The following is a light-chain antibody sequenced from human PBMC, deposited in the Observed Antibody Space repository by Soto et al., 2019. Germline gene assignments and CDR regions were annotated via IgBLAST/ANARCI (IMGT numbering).Light chain of an antibody. CDR2: EVS. CDR3: SSYTSSSTYV. CDR1: SSDIGGYNY. V-gene: IGLV2-14*01. J-gene: IGLJ1*01. Sequence: QSALTQPPSASGSPGQSVNISCTGTSSDIGGYNYVSWYQQHPGKAPKLIIYEVSNRPSGVSNRFSGSKSGNTASLTISGLQAEDEADYYCSSYTSSSTYVFGTGTKLTVL.